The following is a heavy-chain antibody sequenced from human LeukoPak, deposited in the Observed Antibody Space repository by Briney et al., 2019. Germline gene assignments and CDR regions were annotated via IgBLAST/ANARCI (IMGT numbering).Heavy chain of an antibody. J-gene: IGHJ4*02. CDR1: GGSISSGSYY. V-gene: IGHV4-61*02. CDR2: IYTSGST. Sequence: SLTLSLTCTVSGGSISSGSYYWSWIRQRAGKGLEWIGRIYTSGSTNYNPSLKSRVTISVDTSKNQFSLKLSSVTAADTAVYYCARDRRFGEFDYWGQGTLVTVSS. D-gene: IGHD3-10*01. CDR3: ARDRRFGEFDY.